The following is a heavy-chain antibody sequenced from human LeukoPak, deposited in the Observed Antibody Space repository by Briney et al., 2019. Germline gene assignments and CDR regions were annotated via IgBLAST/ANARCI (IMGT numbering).Heavy chain of an antibody. J-gene: IGHJ4*01. CDR1: GFNFRAYG. Sequence: RGSLRLSCVASGFNFRAYGMHWVRQAPGQGLEYISAISADGGTTFHAEPVKGRFTISRDNSKNTLYLQMGSLRIDDSALYSCARGRGGPPFDFWGHGTLITVSS. CDR3: ARGRGGPPFDF. V-gene: IGHV3-64*02. CDR2: ISADGGTT. D-gene: IGHD3-10*01.